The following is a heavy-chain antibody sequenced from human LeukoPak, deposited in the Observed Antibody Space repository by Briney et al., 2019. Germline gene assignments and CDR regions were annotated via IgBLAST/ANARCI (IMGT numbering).Heavy chain of an antibody. Sequence: SVKVSCKAYGGTFSSFPISWVRQAPGQGLEWMGRVIPIFGTTTYAQKFQGRVTITTDESTNTAYMELSSLRSEDTAVYYCARSPVALSSHSIIIWGQGTLVTVSS. CDR1: GGTFSSFP. V-gene: IGHV1-69*05. D-gene: IGHD1-14*01. CDR2: VIPIFGTT. CDR3: ARSPVALSSHSIII. J-gene: IGHJ4*02.